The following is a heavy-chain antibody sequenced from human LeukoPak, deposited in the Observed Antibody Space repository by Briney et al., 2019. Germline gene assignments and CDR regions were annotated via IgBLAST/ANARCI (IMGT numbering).Heavy chain of an antibody. J-gene: IGHJ4*02. Sequence: GGSLRLSCAASGFTVSSNYMSWVRQAPGKGLEWVSVIYSGGSTYYADSVKGRFTISRDNSKNTLYLQMNSLRAEDTAVYYCARGFIVVVPAASDYWGQGTLVTVSS. CDR1: GFTVSSNY. CDR3: ARGFIVVVPAASDY. CDR2: IYSGGST. D-gene: IGHD2-2*01. V-gene: IGHV3-66*01.